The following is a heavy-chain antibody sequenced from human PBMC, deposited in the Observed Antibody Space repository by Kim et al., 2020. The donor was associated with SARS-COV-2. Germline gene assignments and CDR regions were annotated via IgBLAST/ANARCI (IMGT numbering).Heavy chain of an antibody. Sequence: GGSLRLSCAASGFTFSSYEMNWVRQAPGKGLEWVSDISSSGSTIYYADSVKGRFTISRDNAKNSLYLQMNSLRAEDTAVYYCASLSTYYYDSSPDGRDDYWGQGTLVTVSS. J-gene: IGHJ4*02. D-gene: IGHD3-22*01. V-gene: IGHV3-48*03. CDR2: ISSSGSTI. CDR1: GFTFSSYE. CDR3: ASLSTYYYDSSPDGRDDY.